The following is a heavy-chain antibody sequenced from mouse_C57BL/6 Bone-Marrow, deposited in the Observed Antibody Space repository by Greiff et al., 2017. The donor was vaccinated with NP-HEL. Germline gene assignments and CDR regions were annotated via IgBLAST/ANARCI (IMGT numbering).Heavy chain of an antibody. Sequence: DVMLVESGGGLVKPGGSLKLSCAASGFTFSSYTMSWVRQTPEKRLEWVATISGGGGNTYYPDSVKGRFTISRDNAKNTLYLQMSSLRSEDTALYYCARRDDYEAWFAYGGQGTLVTVSA. D-gene: IGHD2-4*01. J-gene: IGHJ3*01. CDR1: GFTFSSYT. CDR3: ARRDDYEAWFAY. V-gene: IGHV5-9*01. CDR2: ISGGGGNT.